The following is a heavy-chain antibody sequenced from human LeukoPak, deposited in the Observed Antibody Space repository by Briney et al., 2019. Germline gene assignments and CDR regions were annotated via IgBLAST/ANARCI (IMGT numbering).Heavy chain of an antibody. CDR3: ATVGGGYDFDY. D-gene: IGHD3-22*01. Sequence: PGGSLRLSCAASGFTVSSNYMSWVRQAPGKGLEWVSAFYSGGYTYYADSVKGRFTISRDNSKNTLYLQMNSLRAEDTAVYYCATVGGGYDFDYWGQGTLVTVSS. CDR2: FYSGGYT. CDR1: GFTVSSNY. J-gene: IGHJ4*02. V-gene: IGHV3-53*01.